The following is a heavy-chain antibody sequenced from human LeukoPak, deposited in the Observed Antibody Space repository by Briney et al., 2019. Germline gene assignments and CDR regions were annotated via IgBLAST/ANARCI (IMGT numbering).Heavy chain of an antibody. CDR2: INWNGGTI. CDR1: GFILDDYG. V-gene: IGHV3-20*01. J-gene: IGHJ4*02. D-gene: IGHD5-12*01. CDR3: ARAGSHRNSGYDY. Sequence: GGSLRLSCTASGFILDDYGMNWVRQAPGKGPEWVSGINWNGGTIGYADSVKGRFTISRDNAKNSLYLQMNSLRAEDTALYHCARAGSHRNSGYDYWGQGTLVTVSS.